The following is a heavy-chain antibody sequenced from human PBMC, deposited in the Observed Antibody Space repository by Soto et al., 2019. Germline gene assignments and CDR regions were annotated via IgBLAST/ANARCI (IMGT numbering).Heavy chain of an antibody. CDR2: ISHSGTT. Sequence: SETLSLTCAVSGGSITQDNWWDWARQPPGKGLEWIGEISHSGTTNYNPSLKSRVSISVDMSKNQFSLKLTSVTAADTAVYYCAKDHTGADAFDIWGQGIMVTVSS. CDR1: GGSITQDNW. J-gene: IGHJ3*02. D-gene: IGHD7-27*01. CDR3: AKDHTGADAFDI. V-gene: IGHV4-4*02.